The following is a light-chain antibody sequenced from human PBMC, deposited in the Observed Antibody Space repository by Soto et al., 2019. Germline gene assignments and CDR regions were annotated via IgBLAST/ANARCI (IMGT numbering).Light chain of an antibody. CDR2: EVT. CDR3: SSYANINTWVCV. Sequence: QSALTQPGSVSGSPGQSITISCTGTSGDIGSYNRVSWYQQHPGKAPKLIIYEVTDRPSGVSNRFSGSKSGNTASLTISGLQAEDEAEYYCSSYANINTWVCVFGTGPKVTVL. J-gene: IGLJ1*01. CDR1: SGDIGSYNR. V-gene: IGLV2-14*01.